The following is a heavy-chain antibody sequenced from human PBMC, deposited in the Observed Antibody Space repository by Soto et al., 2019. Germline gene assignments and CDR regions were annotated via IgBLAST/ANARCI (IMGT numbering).Heavy chain of an antibody. CDR3: ARAGIWFGEHQGMDV. CDR2: ISSSSSTI. CDR1: GFTFSSYS. D-gene: IGHD3-10*01. V-gene: IGHV3-48*01. J-gene: IGHJ6*02. Sequence: PGGSLRLSCAASGFTFSSYSMNWVRQAPGKGLEWVSYISSSSSTIYYADSVKGRFTISRDNAKNSLYLQMNSLRAEDTAVYYCARAGIWFGEHQGMDVWGQGTTVTVSS.